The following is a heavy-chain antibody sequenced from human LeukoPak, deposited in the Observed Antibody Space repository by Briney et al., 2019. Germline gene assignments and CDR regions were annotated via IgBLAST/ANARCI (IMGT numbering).Heavy chain of an antibody. V-gene: IGHV4-59*08. CDR1: GGSISSYY. CDR2: IYYSGST. D-gene: IGHD5-24*01. J-gene: IGHJ4*02. CDR3: ARGAGAGYNLQPFDY. Sequence: SETLSLTCTVSGGSISSYYWSWIRQPPGKGLEWIGYIYYSGSTNYNPSLKSRVTISVDTSKNQFSLKLDSVTAADTAVYYCARGAGAGYNLQPFDYWGQGTLVTVSS.